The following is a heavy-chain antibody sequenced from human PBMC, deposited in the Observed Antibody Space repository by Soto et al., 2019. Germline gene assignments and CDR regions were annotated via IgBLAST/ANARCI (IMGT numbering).Heavy chain of an antibody. Sequence: GASVKVSCKVSGYTLTELSMHWVRQAPGKGLEWMGGFDPEDGETIYAQKFQGRVTMTEDTSTDTAYMELSSLRSEDTAVYYCATASVPAAAISTSPRDYYYYGMDGWGQGTTVTVSS. CDR3: ATASVPAAAISTSPRDYYYYGMDG. V-gene: IGHV1-24*01. CDR1: GYTLTELS. J-gene: IGHJ6*02. CDR2: FDPEDGET. D-gene: IGHD2-2*01.